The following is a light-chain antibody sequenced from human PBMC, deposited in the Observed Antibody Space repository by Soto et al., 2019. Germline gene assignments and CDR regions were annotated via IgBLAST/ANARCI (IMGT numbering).Light chain of an antibody. V-gene: IGKV1-27*01. Sequence: DIQLTQSPSTLSASVGDRVTITCRASQSISTWLAWYQQKPGTAPKLLIYAASTLQSGVPSRFSGSGSGPDFTLTISSLQPEDVATYYCQKYDHAPLTFGGGTKVEIK. CDR2: AAS. CDR1: QSISTW. CDR3: QKYDHAPLT. J-gene: IGKJ4*01.